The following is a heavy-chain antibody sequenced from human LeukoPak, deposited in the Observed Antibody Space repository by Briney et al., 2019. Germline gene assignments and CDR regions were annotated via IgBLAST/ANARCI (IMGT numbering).Heavy chain of an antibody. Sequence: TSETLSLTCTVSGGSISSSSYYWGWIRQPPGKGLEWIGSIYYSGSTYYNPSLKSRVTISVDTSKNQFSLKLSSVTAADTAVYYCARGLRIAAWVSYFDYWGQGTLVTVSS. J-gene: IGHJ4*02. V-gene: IGHV4-39*07. CDR2: IYYSGST. D-gene: IGHD6-13*01. CDR3: ARGLRIAAWVSYFDY. CDR1: GGSISSSSYY.